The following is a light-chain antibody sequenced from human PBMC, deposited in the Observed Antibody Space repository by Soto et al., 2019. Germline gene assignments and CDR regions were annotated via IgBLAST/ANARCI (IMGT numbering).Light chain of an antibody. V-gene: IGLV2-23*01. CDR1: SSDVGSYNL. Sequence: SALTQPASVSGSPGQSITISCTGTSSDVGSYNLVSWYQQHPGKAPKLLVYEGSKRPSGVSNRFSGSQSGNTASLTISGLQAEDEADYYCCSYAGSSTYVFGTGTKLTVL. J-gene: IGLJ1*01. CDR3: CSYAGSSTYV. CDR2: EGS.